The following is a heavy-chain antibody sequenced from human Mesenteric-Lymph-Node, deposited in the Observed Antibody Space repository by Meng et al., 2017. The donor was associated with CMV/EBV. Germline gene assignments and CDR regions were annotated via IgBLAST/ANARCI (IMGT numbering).Heavy chain of an antibody. V-gene: IGHV3-21*01. CDR2: ISGGSSFV. CDR3: ARQVGATLDYFDY. Sequence: GESLRISCAASGFTFSTYTMNWVRQAPGKGLEWVSSISGGSSFVFYVDSVKGRFSMSRVNAENSLYLQMSSLRVEDTAVYYCARQVGATLDYFDYWGQGTLVTVSS. D-gene: IGHD1-26*01. CDR1: GFTFSTYT. J-gene: IGHJ4*02.